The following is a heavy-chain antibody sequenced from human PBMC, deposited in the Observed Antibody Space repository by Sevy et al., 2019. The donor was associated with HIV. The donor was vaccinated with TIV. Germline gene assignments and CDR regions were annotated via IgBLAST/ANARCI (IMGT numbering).Heavy chain of an antibody. Sequence: GGSLRLSCAASGFTFSSYGMHWVRQAPGKGLEWVAVIWYDGSNKYYADSVKGRFTISRDNSKNTLYLQMNSLRAEDTAVYYCARDFHIGVVTATPGYFDLWGRGTLVTVSS. V-gene: IGHV3-33*01. CDR2: IWYDGSNK. CDR1: GFTFSSYG. J-gene: IGHJ2*01. D-gene: IGHD2-21*02. CDR3: ARDFHIGVVTATPGYFDL.